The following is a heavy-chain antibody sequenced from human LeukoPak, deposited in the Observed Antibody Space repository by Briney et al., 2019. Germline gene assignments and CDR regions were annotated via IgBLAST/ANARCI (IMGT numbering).Heavy chain of an antibody. V-gene: IGHV3-23*01. CDR1: GFTLSSYA. Sequence: GGSLRLSCAASGFTLSSYAMSWVRQAPGKGLEWVSAISGSGGSTYYADSVKGRFTISRDNSKNTLYLRMNSLRAEDTAVYYCAKGGSHYDILAGYYIDYWGQGTLVTVSS. D-gene: IGHD3-9*01. J-gene: IGHJ4*02. CDR3: AKGGSHYDILAGYYIDY. CDR2: ISGSGGST.